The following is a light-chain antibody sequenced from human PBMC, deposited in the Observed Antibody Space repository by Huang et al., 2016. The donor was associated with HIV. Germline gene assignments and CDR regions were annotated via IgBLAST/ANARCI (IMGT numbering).Light chain of an antibody. J-gene: IGKJ2*01. CDR3: QQYDNLYT. Sequence: DIQMTQSPASLSAFVGDRVNITCPASPDVKKYLNCYQQKAGKAPKLLINDASTLQTGVPSRCSGSGSGTDFTFTISSLQPEDIATYYCQQYDNLYTFGQGTKVEIK. V-gene: IGKV1-33*01. CDR2: DAS. CDR1: PDVKKY.